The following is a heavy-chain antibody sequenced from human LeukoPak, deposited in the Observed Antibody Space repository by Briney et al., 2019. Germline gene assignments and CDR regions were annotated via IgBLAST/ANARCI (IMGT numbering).Heavy chain of an antibody. D-gene: IGHD1-1*01. CDR1: GFTFSSYA. CDR2: IRGNNGNT. V-gene: IGHV3-23*01. CDR3: AKGAGSPYYFDY. Sequence: PGGSLRLSCAASGFTFSSYAMSWVRQAPGKGLESGSLIRGNNGNTYYADSVKGRFTISRDNSKNTLYLQMNSLRDEDTAVYYCAKGAGSPYYFDYWGQGTLVTVSS. J-gene: IGHJ4*02.